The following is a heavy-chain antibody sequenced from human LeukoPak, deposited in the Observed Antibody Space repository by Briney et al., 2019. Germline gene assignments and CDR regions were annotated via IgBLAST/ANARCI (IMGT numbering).Heavy chain of an antibody. CDR1: GGSISSGGYS. D-gene: IGHD3-16*02. CDR2: IYHSRST. Sequence: SETLSLTCAVSGGSISSGGYSWSWIRQPPGKGLEWIGYIYHSRSTYYNPSLKSRVTISVDRSKNQFSLKLSSVTAADTAVYYCASGHVWGSYRYPYFDYWGQGTLVTVSS. CDR3: ASGHVWGSYRYPYFDY. V-gene: IGHV4-30-2*01. J-gene: IGHJ4*02.